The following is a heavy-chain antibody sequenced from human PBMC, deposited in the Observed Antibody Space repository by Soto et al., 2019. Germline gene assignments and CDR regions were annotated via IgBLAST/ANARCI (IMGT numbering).Heavy chain of an antibody. D-gene: IGHD4-17*01. V-gene: IGHV1-69*01. CDR1: GVTINSFA. Sequence: QVQLVQSGAEVKKPGSSVKVSCKASGVTINSFAVTWVRQVPGQGFQWLGGITPLFVTTNYAENFQSRVTISADESTTTSYLELRGLASEDTAVYYCARGYGGYFDDWGQGTLVIVSS. CDR3: ARGYGGYFDD. J-gene: IGHJ4*02. CDR2: ITPLFVTT.